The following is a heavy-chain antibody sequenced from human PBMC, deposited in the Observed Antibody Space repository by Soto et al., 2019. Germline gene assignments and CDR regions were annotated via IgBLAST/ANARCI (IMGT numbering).Heavy chain of an antibody. J-gene: IGHJ6*02. CDR2: INPSGGST. Sequence: QVQLVQSGAEVKKPEASVKVSCKASGYTFTSYYMHWVRQAPGQGLEWMGIINPSGGSTSYAQKFQGRVTMTRDTSTSTVYMELSSLRSEDTAVYYCARRDHPDYYYYGMDVWGQGTTVTVSS. V-gene: IGHV1-46*01. CDR1: GYTFTSYY. CDR3: ARRDHPDYYYYGMDV.